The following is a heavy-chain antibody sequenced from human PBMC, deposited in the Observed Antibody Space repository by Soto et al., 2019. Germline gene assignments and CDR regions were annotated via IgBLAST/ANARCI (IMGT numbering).Heavy chain of an antibody. D-gene: IGHD6-13*01. J-gene: IGHJ6*02. CDR3: AFRGRYSNPYGMDA. Sequence: ASVKVSCKASGYTFTSYAMHWVRQAPGQRLEWMGWINAGNGNTKYSQKFQGRVTITRDTSASTAYMELSSLRSEDTAVYYCAFRGRYSNPYGMDAWGHGTTVTVSS. CDR1: GYTFTSYA. V-gene: IGHV1-3*01. CDR2: INAGNGNT.